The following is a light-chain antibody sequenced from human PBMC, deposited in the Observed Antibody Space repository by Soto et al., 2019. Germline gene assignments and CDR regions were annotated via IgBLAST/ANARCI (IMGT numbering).Light chain of an antibody. CDR1: QGITNY. J-gene: IGKJ1*01. V-gene: IGKV1-9*01. CDR2: TAS. Sequence: DVQLTQSPSFLSASVGDRVTITCRASQGITNYLAWYQQKPGKAPKPLIYTASNLQSGVPSRFSGSGAGAEFTLTITGLQPEDFATYFCQQFHTYPWTFGQGTKVEIK. CDR3: QQFHTYPWT.